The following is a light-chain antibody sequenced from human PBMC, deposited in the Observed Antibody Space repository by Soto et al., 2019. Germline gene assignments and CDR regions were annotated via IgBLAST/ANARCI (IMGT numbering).Light chain of an antibody. Sequence: DIQMTQSPSSLSASVGDRVTITCRASQSIATSLNWYQQKPGKAPKLLIHSASTLQSGVPSRFSGGGTGTDFTLTIDSLQPEDFATYYCKQSYSIPWTFGQGTKVEIK. CDR3: KQSYSIPWT. J-gene: IGKJ1*01. V-gene: IGKV1-39*01. CDR2: SAS. CDR1: QSIATS.